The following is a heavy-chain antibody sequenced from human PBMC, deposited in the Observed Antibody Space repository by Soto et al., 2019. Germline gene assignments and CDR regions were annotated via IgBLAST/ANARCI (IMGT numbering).Heavy chain of an antibody. Sequence: SLRLSCAASGFTFSSYGMHWVCQAPGKGLEWVAVISYDGSNKYYADSVKGRFTISRDNSKNTLYLQMNSLRAEDTAVYYCASNAAASFHYFDYWGQGTLVTVSS. V-gene: IGHV3-30*03. CDR2: ISYDGSNK. CDR3: ASNAAASFHYFDY. D-gene: IGHD6-13*01. CDR1: GFTFSSYG. J-gene: IGHJ4*02.